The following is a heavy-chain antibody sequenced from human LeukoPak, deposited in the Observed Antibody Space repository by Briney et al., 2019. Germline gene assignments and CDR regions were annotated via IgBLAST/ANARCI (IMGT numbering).Heavy chain of an antibody. V-gene: IGHV3-30*18. J-gene: IGHJ4*02. CDR2: ISYDGSDK. Sequence: GGSLRLSCAASGFTFSSYGMHWVRQAPGKGLEWVAVISYDGSDKNYADSVKGRFTISRDNSKNTLYLQTNSLRAEDTAVYYCAKDRQEYSGYDYHFDYWGQGTLVTVSS. CDR3: AKDRQEYSGYDYHFDY. CDR1: GFTFSSYG. D-gene: IGHD5-12*01.